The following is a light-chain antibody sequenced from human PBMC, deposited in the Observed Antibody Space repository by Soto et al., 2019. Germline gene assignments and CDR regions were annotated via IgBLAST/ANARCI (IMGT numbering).Light chain of an antibody. Sequence: DIQMTQSPSTRSASVGDRVTIICRASQSISSWLAWYQQKPGKAPKLLIYDASSLESGVPSRFSGSGSGTEFTLTISSLQPDDFASYYCQQYNSFSGTFGQGTKVEIK. CDR2: DAS. V-gene: IGKV1-5*02. CDR1: QSISSW. J-gene: IGKJ1*01. CDR3: QQYNSFSGT.